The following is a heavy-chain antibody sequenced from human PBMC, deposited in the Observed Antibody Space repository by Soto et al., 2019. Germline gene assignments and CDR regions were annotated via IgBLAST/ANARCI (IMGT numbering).Heavy chain of an antibody. CDR3: ARLTADDSSGYYCY. J-gene: IGHJ4*02. D-gene: IGHD3-22*01. V-gene: IGHV3-33*01. Sequence: PGGSLRLSCAASGFTFSSYGMHWVRQAPGKGLEWVAVIWYDGSNKYYADYVKGRFTISRDNSKNTLYLQMNSLRAEDTSVYYCARLTADDSSGYYCYWGQGTLVTVSS. CDR2: IWYDGSNK. CDR1: GFTFSSYG.